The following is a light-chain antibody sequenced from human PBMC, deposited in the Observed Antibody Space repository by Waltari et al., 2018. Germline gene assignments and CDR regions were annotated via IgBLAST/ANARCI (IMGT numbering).Light chain of an antibody. Sequence: EIVMTQSPATLSVSPGERATLSCRASQSVSTNLAWYQQKPGQAPRLIIYGASTRATSIPARFSGSGSGTHFTLTITIMQSEDFAVYYCQQYYNWPPYTFGQGTKLEIK. V-gene: IGKV3-15*01. CDR2: GAS. CDR1: QSVSTN. CDR3: QQYYNWPPYT. J-gene: IGKJ2*01.